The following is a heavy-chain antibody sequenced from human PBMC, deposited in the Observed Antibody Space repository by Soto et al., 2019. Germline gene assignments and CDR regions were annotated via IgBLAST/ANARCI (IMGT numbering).Heavy chain of an antibody. CDR1: GYTFTGYY. J-gene: IGHJ3*02. CDR3: ASSKILYSGLLVGTRSAFDI. CDR2: INPNSGGT. V-gene: IGHV1-2*02. Sequence: ASVKVSCKASGYTFTGYYMHWVRQAPGQGXEWMGWINPNSGGTNYAQKFQGRVTMTRDTSISTAYMELSRLRSDDTAVYYCASSKILYSGLLVGTRSAFDIWGQGTMVTVSS. D-gene: IGHD1-26*01.